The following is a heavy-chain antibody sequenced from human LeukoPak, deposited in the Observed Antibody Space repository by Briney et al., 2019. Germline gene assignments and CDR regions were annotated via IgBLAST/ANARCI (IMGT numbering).Heavy chain of an antibody. CDR1: GYTFTSYA. CDR2: INAGNGNT. Sequence: ASVKVSCKASGYTFTSYAMHWVRQAPGQRLGWMGWINAGNGNTKYSQKFQGRVTITRDTSASTAYMELSSLRSEDTAVYYCATTPEGQWEINQYAFDIWGQGTMVTVSS. V-gene: IGHV1-3*01. CDR3: ATTPEGQWEINQYAFDI. J-gene: IGHJ3*02. D-gene: IGHD1-26*01.